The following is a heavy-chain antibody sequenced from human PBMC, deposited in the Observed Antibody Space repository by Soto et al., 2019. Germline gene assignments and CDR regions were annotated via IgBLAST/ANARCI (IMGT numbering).Heavy chain of an antibody. J-gene: IGHJ6*02. D-gene: IGHD6-13*01. CDR1: GGSFSGYY. CDR2: INHSGST. Sequence: SETLSLTCAVYGGSFSGYYWSWIRQPPGKGLEWIGEINHSGSTNYNPSLKSRVTISVDTSKNQFSLKLSSVTAADTAVYYCARGMSPGYSSSWYVYYYGMDVWGQGTTVTVS. V-gene: IGHV4-34*01. CDR3: ARGMSPGYSSSWYVYYYGMDV.